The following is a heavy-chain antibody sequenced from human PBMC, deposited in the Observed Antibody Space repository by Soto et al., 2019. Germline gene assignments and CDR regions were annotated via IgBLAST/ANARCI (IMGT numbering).Heavy chain of an antibody. V-gene: IGHV3-30*18. CDR2: ISYDGSNE. CDR1: GFTFSRYR. D-gene: IGHD3-22*01. Sequence: SGGSLRLSCVASGFTFSRYRMNWVRQAPGKGLEWVAAISYDGSNEHYADSVKGRFTISRDNSKNTLYLQMNSLRAEDTAVYLCAKDTFYYDRSGYYTFDYWGQGTLVTVSS. J-gene: IGHJ4*02. CDR3: AKDTFYYDRSGYYTFDY.